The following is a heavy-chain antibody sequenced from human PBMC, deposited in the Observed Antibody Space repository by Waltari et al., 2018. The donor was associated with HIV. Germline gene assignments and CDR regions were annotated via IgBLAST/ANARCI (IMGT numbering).Heavy chain of an antibody. CDR2: MNPNSGNT. CDR1: GYTLTSYD. Sequence: QVQLVQSGAEVKKPGASVKVSCKASGYTLTSYDINWVRQATGQGFEWRGWMNPNSGNTVYEQKLQCSVNLTRNNSISTAYMELSSLRSEDTAVYYCAIYDSSGYSLVSWGQGTMVTVSS. V-gene: IGHV1-8*01. D-gene: IGHD3-22*01. CDR3: AIYDSSGYSLVS. J-gene: IGHJ4*02.